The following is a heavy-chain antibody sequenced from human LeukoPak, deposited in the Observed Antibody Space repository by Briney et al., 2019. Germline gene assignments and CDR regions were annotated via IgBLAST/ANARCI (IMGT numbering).Heavy chain of an antibody. V-gene: IGHV1-69*04. CDR2: IIPILGIA. J-gene: IGHJ4*02. CDR3: ATIYAEKRSRDGYNHGY. D-gene: IGHD5-24*01. CDR1: GGTFSSYA. Sequence: ASVKVSCKASGGTFSSYAISWVRQAPGQGLEWMGRIIPILGIANYAQKFRGRVTITADKSTSTAYMELSSLRSEDTAVYYCATIYAEKRSRDGYNHGYWGQGTLVTVSS.